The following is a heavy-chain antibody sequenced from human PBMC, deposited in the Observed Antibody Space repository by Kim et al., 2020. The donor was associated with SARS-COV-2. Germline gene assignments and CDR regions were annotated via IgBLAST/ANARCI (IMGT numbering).Heavy chain of an antibody. V-gene: IGHV5-51*01. J-gene: IGHJ5*02. D-gene: IGHD3-16*01. Sequence: SFQGPVTISADKSISTAYLQWSSLKASDTAMYYCARQGGDGYNPNWFDPWGQGTLVTVSS. CDR3: ARQGGDGYNPNWFDP.